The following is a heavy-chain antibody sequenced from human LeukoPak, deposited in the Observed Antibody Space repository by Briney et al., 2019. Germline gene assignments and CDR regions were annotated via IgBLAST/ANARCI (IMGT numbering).Heavy chain of an antibody. D-gene: IGHD2-2*01. CDR1: GFTFSSYS. V-gene: IGHV3-21*01. CDR3: ARDSKPYCSSTSCYMDV. J-gene: IGHJ6*04. CDR2: ISSSSNYI. Sequence: GGSLRLSCAASGFTFSSYSMNWVRQAPGKGLEWVSSISSSSNYIYHADSLKGRFTISRDNAKNSLYLQMNSLRAEDTAVYYCARDSKPYCSSTSCYMDVWGKGTTVTVSS.